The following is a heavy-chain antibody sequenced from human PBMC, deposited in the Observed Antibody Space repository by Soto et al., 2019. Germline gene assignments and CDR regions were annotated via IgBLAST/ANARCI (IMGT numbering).Heavy chain of an antibody. CDR2: IYYSGST. J-gene: IGHJ6*02. V-gene: IGHV4-61*01. D-gene: IGHD2-8*01. Sequence: TSETLFLTCTVSGGSVSSGSYYWSWIRQPPGKGLEWIGYIYYSGSTNYNPSLKSRVTISVDTSKNQFSLKLSSVTAADTAVYYCARGVRCTNGVCYYYYYGMDVWGQGTTVTVSS. CDR3: ARGVRCTNGVCYYYYYGMDV. CDR1: GGSVSSGSYY.